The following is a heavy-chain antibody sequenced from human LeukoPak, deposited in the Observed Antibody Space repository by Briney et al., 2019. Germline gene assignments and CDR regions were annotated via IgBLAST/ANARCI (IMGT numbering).Heavy chain of an antibody. CDR3: ARGWGLPAVDL. CDR1: GYSFIDYF. D-gene: IGHD7-27*01. CDR2: INPSSGVT. V-gene: IGHV1-2*02. Sequence: ASVKVSCKASGYSFIDYFMHWVRQAPGQGLEWMGLINPSSGVTKYAQKFQGGVTMTRDTSTNTAYMELNRLRSDDTAVYYCARGWGLPAVDLWGQGTLVTVSS. J-gene: IGHJ4*02.